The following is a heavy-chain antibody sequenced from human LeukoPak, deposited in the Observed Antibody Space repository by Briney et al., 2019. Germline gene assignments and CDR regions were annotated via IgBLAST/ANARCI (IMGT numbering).Heavy chain of an antibody. D-gene: IGHD2-2*02. Sequence: SVKVSCKASGGTFSSYAISWVRQAPGQGLEWMGGIIPIFGPANYAQKFQGRVTITADESTSTAYMELSSLRSEDTAVYYCARDRQVVPAAINYDWFDPWGQGTLVTVSS. V-gene: IGHV1-69*13. CDR3: ARDRQVVPAAINYDWFDP. J-gene: IGHJ5*02. CDR2: IIPIFGPA. CDR1: GGTFSSYA.